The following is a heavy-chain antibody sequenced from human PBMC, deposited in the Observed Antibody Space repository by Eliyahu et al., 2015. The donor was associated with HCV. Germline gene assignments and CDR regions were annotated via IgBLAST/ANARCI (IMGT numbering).Heavy chain of an antibody. CDR2: IYISGYT. J-gene: IGHJ5*02. CDR3: ARGREYSWLDP. Sequence: QVQLQESGPGLVKPSQTLSLTCTVSGDSISIGSDYWSWIRQPAGKGLEWIGRIYISGYTNYNPSXKSRVTISVDTSKSQVSLKVSSVTAADTAVYYCARGREYSWLDPWGRGTLVTVSS. CDR1: GDSISIGSDY. V-gene: IGHV4-61*02.